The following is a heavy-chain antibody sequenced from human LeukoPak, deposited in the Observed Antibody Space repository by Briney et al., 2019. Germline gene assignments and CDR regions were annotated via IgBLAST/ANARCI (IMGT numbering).Heavy chain of an antibody. CDR3: AGVRGQLWFADGFDI. D-gene: IGHD3-10*01. Sequence: GGSLRLSCAASGFTFSSYWMHWVRQAPGKGLVWVSHINSDGSSTSYADSVKGRFTISRDNAKNTLYLQMNSLRAEDTAVYYCAGVRGQLWFADGFDIWGQGTMATVSS. CDR1: GFTFSSYW. V-gene: IGHV3-74*01. CDR2: INSDGSST. J-gene: IGHJ3*02.